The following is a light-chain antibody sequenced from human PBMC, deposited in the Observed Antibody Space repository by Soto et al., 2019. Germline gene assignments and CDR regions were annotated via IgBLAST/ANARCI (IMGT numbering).Light chain of an antibody. CDR1: QSISSY. Sequence: DIQMTQSPSSLSASVGDRVTITCRASQSISSYLSWYQQKPGNAPKLLIYAASSLQSGVPSRFSGSGSGTDFPLTISSLQPEDFATYHCQQSYSTLTFGGGTKVDIK. CDR3: QQSYSTLT. J-gene: IGKJ4*01. CDR2: AAS. V-gene: IGKV1-39*01.